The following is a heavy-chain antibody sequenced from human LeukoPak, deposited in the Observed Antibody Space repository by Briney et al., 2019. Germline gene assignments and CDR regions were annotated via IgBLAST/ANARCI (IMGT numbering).Heavy chain of an antibody. J-gene: IGHJ5*02. Sequence: PSETLSLTCAVYGGSFSGYYWSWIRQPPGKGLEWIGEINHSGSTNYNPSLKSRVTISVDTSKNQFSLKLSSVTAADTAVYYPARGLSSYYDFWSGHNWFDPWGEGTLVTVSS. CDR2: INHSGST. CDR3: ARGLSSYYDFWSGHNWFDP. CDR1: GGSFSGYY. D-gene: IGHD3-3*01. V-gene: IGHV4-34*01.